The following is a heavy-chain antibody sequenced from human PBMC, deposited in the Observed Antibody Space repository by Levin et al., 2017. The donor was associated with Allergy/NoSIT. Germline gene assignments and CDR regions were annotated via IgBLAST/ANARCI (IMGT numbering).Heavy chain of an antibody. V-gene: IGHV3-9*01. CDR2: ISWNSGSI. CDR1: GFTFDDYA. CDR3: AKDGGAGEYYFDY. Sequence: GGSLRLSCAASGFTFDDYAMHWVRQAPGKGLEWVSGISWNSGSIGYADSVKGRFTISRDNAKNSLYLQMNSLRAEDTALYYCAKDGGAGEYYFDYWGQGTLVTVSS. J-gene: IGHJ4*02. D-gene: IGHD6-19*01.